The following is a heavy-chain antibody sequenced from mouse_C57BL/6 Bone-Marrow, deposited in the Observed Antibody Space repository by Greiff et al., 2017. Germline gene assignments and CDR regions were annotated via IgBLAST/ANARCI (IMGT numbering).Heavy chain of an antibody. V-gene: IGHV1-64*01. CDR1: GYTFTSYW. CDR2: IHPNSGST. J-gene: IGHJ2*01. CDR3: ASRIYYYGSSYY. Sequence: VQLQQPGAELVKPGASVKLSCKASGYTFTSYWMHWVKQRPGQGLEWIGMIHPNSGSTNYNEKFKSKATLTVDKSSSTAYMQLSSLTSEDSAVYYCASRIYYYGSSYYGGQGTTLTVSS. D-gene: IGHD1-1*01.